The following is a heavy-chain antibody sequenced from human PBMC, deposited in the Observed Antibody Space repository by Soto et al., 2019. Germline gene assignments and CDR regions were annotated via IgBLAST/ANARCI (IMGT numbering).Heavy chain of an antibody. J-gene: IGHJ4*02. D-gene: IGHD1-1*01. V-gene: IGHV1-8*01. CDR3: ARRAETNGWNGFGADKYYFDF. Sequence: ASVKVSCKASGGTFSSYDIYWVRQATGQGLEWMGWMNLKTGNSGYAQKFQGRVTMTSDTSISTAHMELSNLRSEDTAVYYCARRAETNGWNGFGADKYYFDFWGQGTLVTVSS. CDR1: GGTFSSYD. CDR2: MNLKTGNS.